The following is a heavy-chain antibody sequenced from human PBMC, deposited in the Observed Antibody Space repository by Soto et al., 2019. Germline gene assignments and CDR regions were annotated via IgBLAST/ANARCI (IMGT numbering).Heavy chain of an antibody. Sequence: QVQLQESGPGLVKPSQTLSLTCTVSGGSISSGTYHWTWIRQHPGKVLEWIGYIYYSGSTYYNPSLKSRVTISVDTSKIQFSLRLSSVTAADTAVYYCAREMNYYDTSGYSYFDSWGQGILVTVSS. J-gene: IGHJ4*02. CDR3: AREMNYYDTSGYSYFDS. D-gene: IGHD3-22*01. CDR2: IYYSGST. CDR1: GGSISSGTYH. V-gene: IGHV4-31*03.